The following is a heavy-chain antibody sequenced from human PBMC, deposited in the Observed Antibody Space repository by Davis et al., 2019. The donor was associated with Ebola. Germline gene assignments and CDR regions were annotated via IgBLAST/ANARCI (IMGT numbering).Heavy chain of an antibody. CDR2: INAGNGNT. CDR3: ARDLAGGIVVLPAAIYY. CDR1: GYTFTSYA. Sequence: AASVKVSCKASGYTFTSYAMHWVRQAPGQRLEWMGWINAGNGNTKYSQKFQGRVTITRDTSASTAYMELSSLRSEDTAVYYCARDLAGGIVVLPAAIYYWGQGTLVTVSS. V-gene: IGHV1-3*01. D-gene: IGHD2-2*01. J-gene: IGHJ4*02.